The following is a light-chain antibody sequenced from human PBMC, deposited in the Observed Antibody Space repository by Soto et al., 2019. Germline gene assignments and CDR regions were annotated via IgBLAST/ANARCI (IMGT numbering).Light chain of an antibody. V-gene: IGKV3-15*01. Sequence: EIVLTQSPATLSVSPLERDTVXCGTSQSINSDLGWYQQKPGQAPRLLIYGASTRATGIPARFSGSGSGTEFTLTISSLQSEDFAVYYCQQYNNWPPKTFGQGTKVDI. CDR3: QQYNNWPPKT. J-gene: IGKJ1*01. CDR1: QSINSD. CDR2: GAS.